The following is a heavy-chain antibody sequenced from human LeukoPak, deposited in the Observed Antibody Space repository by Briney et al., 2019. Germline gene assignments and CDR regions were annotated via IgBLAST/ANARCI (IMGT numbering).Heavy chain of an antibody. Sequence: GGSLRLSCAASGFIFSNYAMQWVRQAPGMGLEWVAFIRYDGGNAYYADSVKGRFTISRDNSKNTMYLQMNSLRDEDTAVYYCAKDSGWILFDDWGQGTLVTVSS. J-gene: IGHJ4*02. V-gene: IGHV3-30*02. CDR2: IRYDGGNA. CDR1: GFIFSNYA. CDR3: AKDSGWILFDD. D-gene: IGHD2-2*03.